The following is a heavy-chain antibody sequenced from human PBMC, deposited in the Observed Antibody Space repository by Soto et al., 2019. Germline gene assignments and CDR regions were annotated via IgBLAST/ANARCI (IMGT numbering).Heavy chain of an antibody. D-gene: IGHD2-2*01. CDR3: ARLDIVVVPAAHPTYYYYYYMDV. CDR1: GYSFTSYW. V-gene: IGHV5-51*01. Sequence: GESLKISCKGSGYSFTSYWIGWVRQMPGKGLEWMGIIYPGDSDTRYSPSFQGQVTISADKSISTAYLQWSSLKASDTAMYYCARLDIVVVPAAHPTYYYYYYMDVWGKGTTVTSP. J-gene: IGHJ6*03. CDR2: IYPGDSDT.